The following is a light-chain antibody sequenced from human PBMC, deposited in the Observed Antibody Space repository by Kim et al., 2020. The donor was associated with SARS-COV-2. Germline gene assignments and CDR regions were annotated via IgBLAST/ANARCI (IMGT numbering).Light chain of an antibody. V-gene: IGKV3-20*01. CDR1: QSVTNNY. CDR3: QKYGSSPPHT. Sequence: ETVLTQSPGTLSLSPGERATLSCRASQSVTNNYLAWYQQKFGQAPRLLIYGASTRATGIPDRFSGSGSGTDFTLTISRLEPEDFAVYYCQKYGSSPPHTFGPGTRWISN. J-gene: IGKJ2*01. CDR2: GAS.